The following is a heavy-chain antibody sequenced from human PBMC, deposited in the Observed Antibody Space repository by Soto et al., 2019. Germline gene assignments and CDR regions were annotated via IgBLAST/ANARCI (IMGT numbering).Heavy chain of an antibody. V-gene: IGHV3-23*02. CDR1: GFSFSDYS. CDR2: ISLTGRTI. Sequence: EVQLLESGGDLVQPGGSLRLSCAASGFSFSDYSMNWVRQAPGKGLEWVSFISLTGRTISYRDSVKGRFTXXXXXXXXXXXXXXXXXXXXXXXXXYCTKXXVNDDIYSFDYWGQGVMVTVXX. D-gene: IGHD2-8*01. CDR3: TKXXVNDDIYSFDY. J-gene: IGHJ4*02.